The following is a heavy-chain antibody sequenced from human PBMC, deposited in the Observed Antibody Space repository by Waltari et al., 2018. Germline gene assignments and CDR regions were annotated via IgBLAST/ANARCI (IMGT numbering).Heavy chain of an antibody. D-gene: IGHD3-10*01. J-gene: IGHJ4*02. V-gene: IGHV4-34*01. CDR1: GFTFSSYA. CDR2: INHSGST. CDR3: ARSPGPIDY. Sequence: VQLLASGGGLVQPGGSLRLSCAASGFTFSSYAMSWVRQAPGKGLEWIGEINHSGSTNYNPSLKSRVTISVDTSKNQFSLKLSSVTAADTAVYYCARSPGPIDYWGQGTLVTVSS.